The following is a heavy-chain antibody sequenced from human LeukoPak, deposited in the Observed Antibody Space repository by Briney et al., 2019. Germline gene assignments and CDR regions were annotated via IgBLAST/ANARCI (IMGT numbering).Heavy chain of an antibody. J-gene: IGHJ5*01. V-gene: IGHV4-61*09. Sequence: SETLSLTCTVSGGSISSGSGNYYWTWIRQPAGKGLEWIGHIFSSGRTNYKPSLKSRVTISVDTSKNQFSLNLKSVTAADTAVYYCARANXLXXSDWFD. CDR2: IFSSGRT. CDR3: ARANXLXXSDWFD. CDR1: GGSISSGSGNYY.